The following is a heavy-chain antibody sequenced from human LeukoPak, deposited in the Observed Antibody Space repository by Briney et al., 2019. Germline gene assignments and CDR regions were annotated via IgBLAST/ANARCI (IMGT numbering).Heavy chain of an antibody. J-gene: IGHJ4*02. V-gene: IGHV4-34*01. Sequence: SETLSLTCAVYGGSFSGYYWSWIRQPPGKGLDWIGEINHSGSTNYNPSLKSRVTISVDTSKNQFSLKLSSVTAADTAVYYCARRASDSNTFDYWGQGTLVTVSS. CDR2: INHSGST. CDR3: ARRASDSNTFDY. CDR1: GGSFSGYY. D-gene: IGHD6-13*01.